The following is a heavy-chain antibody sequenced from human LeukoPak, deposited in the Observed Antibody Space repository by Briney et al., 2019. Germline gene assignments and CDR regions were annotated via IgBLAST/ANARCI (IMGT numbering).Heavy chain of an antibody. Sequence: ASVKVSCKASGGTFSSYAISWVRQAPGQGLEWMGGIIPIFGTANYAQKFQGRVTITADESTSTAYMELSSLRSEDTAVYYCARALASSTSWSAFDIWGQGTMVTVSS. J-gene: IGHJ3*02. V-gene: IGHV1-69*13. CDR1: GGTFSSYA. CDR3: ARALASSTSWSAFDI. CDR2: IIPIFGTA. D-gene: IGHD2-2*01.